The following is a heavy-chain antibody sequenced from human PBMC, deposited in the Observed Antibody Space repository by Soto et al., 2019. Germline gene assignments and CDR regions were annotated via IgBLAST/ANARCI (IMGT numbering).Heavy chain of an antibody. CDR1: GGSISSYY. CDR2: IYSSVSA. Sequence: SETLSLTCTVCGGSISSYYWSWIRQPAGKGLEWIGRIYSSVSANYNPSLKSRVTMSVDTSKNQFSLMLSSVTAADTAVYYCATVYSGIYYEFVYWCQGTVGTVSS. CDR3: ATVYSGIYYEFVY. J-gene: IGHJ4*02. D-gene: IGHD1-26*01. V-gene: IGHV4-4*07.